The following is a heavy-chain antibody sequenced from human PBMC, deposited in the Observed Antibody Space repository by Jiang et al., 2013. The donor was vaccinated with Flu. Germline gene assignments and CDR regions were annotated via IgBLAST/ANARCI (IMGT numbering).Heavy chain of an antibody. D-gene: IGHD2-15*01. V-gene: IGHV3-7*03. CDR2: IKQDESEK. Sequence: VQLLESGGGLVQPGGSLRLSCAASGFTFSNYWMSWVRQAPGKGLEWVANIKQDESEKFYGDSVRGRFRISRDNAKNSLYLQMNSLSADDTAVFYCARDLGYPYGMDVWGQGTTVTVSS. CDR1: GFTFSNYW. CDR3: ARDLGYPYGMDV. J-gene: IGHJ6*02.